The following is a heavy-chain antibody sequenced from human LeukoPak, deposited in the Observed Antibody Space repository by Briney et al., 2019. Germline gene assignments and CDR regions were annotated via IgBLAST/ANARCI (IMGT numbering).Heavy chain of an antibody. V-gene: IGHV3-30*02. CDR2: IRYDGSNK. Sequence: GGSLRLSCAASGFTFSSYGMHWVRQAPGKGLEWVAFIRYDGSNKYYADSVKGRFTISRDNSKNTLYLQMNSRRAEDTAVYYCAKDPLYYDFWSGYSSHFDYWGQGTLVTVSS. CDR1: GFTFSSYG. J-gene: IGHJ4*02. CDR3: AKDPLYYDFWSGYSSHFDY. D-gene: IGHD3-3*01.